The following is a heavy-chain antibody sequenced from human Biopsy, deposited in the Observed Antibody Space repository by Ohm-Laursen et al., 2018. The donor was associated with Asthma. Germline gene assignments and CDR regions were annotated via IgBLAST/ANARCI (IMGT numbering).Heavy chain of an antibody. V-gene: IGHV4-61*01. J-gene: IGHJ6*02. CDR1: GGSVSTGSYY. CDR2: IYYTGSD. Sequence: SQTLSLTCTVSGGSVSTGSYYWSWIRQPPGKGLEWLGYIYYTGSDNYNPFLKSRVTISVDTSKNQFSLRLNSVTAADTAVYYCARGPNYHGSGRAPIGMDVWGQGTTGTVSS. D-gene: IGHD3-10*01. CDR3: ARGPNYHGSGRAPIGMDV.